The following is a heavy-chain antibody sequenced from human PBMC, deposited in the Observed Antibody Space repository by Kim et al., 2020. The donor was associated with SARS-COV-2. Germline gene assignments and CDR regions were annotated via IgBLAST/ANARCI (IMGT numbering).Heavy chain of an antibody. CDR1: GGSISSGGYY. Sequence: SETLSLTCTVSGGSISSGGYYWSWIRQHPGKGLELIGYIYYSGSTYYNPSLKRRVTISVDTSKNQFSLKLSSVTAVDTAVYYCARDQDWNYPPYGMDVWGQGTTVTVSS. CDR3: ARDQDWNYPPYGMDV. J-gene: IGHJ6*02. CDR2: IYYSGST. V-gene: IGHV4-31*03. D-gene: IGHD1-7*01.